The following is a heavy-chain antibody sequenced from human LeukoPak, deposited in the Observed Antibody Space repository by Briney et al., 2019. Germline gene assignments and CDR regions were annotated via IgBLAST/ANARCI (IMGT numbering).Heavy chain of an antibody. CDR2: INYSGTI. J-gene: IGHJ4*02. CDR3: ARLFDS. Sequence: SETLSLTCTVSGGAISNDNFYWGWVRQPPGKGLEWAASINYSGTIYYNPSLRSRVSISVDTSRTQFFLRLNSVTAADTAVYYCARLFDSWGQGTLVTVSS. CDR1: GGAISNDNFY. V-gene: IGHV4-39*01.